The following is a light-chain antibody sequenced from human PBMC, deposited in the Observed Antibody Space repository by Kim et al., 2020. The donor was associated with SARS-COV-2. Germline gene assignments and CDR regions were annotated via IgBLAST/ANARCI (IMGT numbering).Light chain of an antibody. CDR3: QQYNSYS. CDR2: DAS. CDR1: QSISSW. Sequence: LSASVGDRVTITCRASQSISSWLAWYQQKPGKAPKLLIYDASSLESGVPSRFSGSGSGTEFTLTISSLQPDDFATYSCQQYNSYSFGGGTKVDIK. J-gene: IGKJ4*01. V-gene: IGKV1-5*01.